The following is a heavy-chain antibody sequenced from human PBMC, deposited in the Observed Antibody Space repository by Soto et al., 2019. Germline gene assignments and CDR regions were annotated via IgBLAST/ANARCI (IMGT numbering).Heavy chain of an antibody. CDR1: GFAFSNAW. Sequence: EVQLVESGGGLVKPGGSLRLSCAASGFAFSNAWMHWVRQDPGKGLEWVGRIKSNSDGGTTDYAAPVQGRFTISRDDSKDMMYLQMNSLKTEDTAVYFSATDSPAYCGGDCFLHDYWGQGTLVTASS. J-gene: IGHJ4*02. CDR3: ATDSPAYCGGDCFLHDY. V-gene: IGHV3-15*01. CDR2: IKSNSDGGTT. D-gene: IGHD2-21*01.